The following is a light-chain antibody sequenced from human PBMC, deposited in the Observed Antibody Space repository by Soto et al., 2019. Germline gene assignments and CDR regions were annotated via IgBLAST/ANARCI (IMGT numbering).Light chain of an antibody. CDR2: DAS. V-gene: IGKV1-5*01. Sequence: DIPMTQSPSTLSASVGDRVNITCRASQSISSWLAWYQQKPGEAPKLLIYDASALPRGVPSRFSGSGSGTKFTLTIASLQPDDFATYYCQQYETFSGTFGPGTKVDIK. CDR1: QSISSW. J-gene: IGKJ1*01. CDR3: QQYETFSGT.